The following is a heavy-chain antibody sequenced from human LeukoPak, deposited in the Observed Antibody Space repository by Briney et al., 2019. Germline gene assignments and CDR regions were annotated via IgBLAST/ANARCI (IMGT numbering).Heavy chain of an antibody. J-gene: IGHJ3*02. V-gene: IGHV4-31*03. CDR3: ARRVPDSSAPGIAFDI. CDR1: GGSISYGGYY. Sequence: SETLSLTCTVSGGSISYGGYYWTWIRQHPGKGQEWIGYIYYSGDTYYNPSLKSRVTISVDTSKNHFSLRLSSVTAADTAVYYCARRVPDSSAPGIAFDIWGQGTMVTVSS. CDR2: IYYSGDT. D-gene: IGHD3-22*01.